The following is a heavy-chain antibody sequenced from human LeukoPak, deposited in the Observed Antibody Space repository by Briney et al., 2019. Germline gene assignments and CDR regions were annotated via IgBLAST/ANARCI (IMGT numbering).Heavy chain of an antibody. D-gene: IGHD1-26*01. V-gene: IGHV1-46*01. Sequence: ASVTVSCKASGYTFTSFYMHWVRQAPGQGLEGMGIFNPSGSSTTYAQKFQGRVTITRDTSTSIVYMELSSLGSEDTAVYYCARAGENYYDFYYWGQGTLVTVSS. CDR1: GYTFTSFY. J-gene: IGHJ4*02. CDR3: ARAGENYYDFYY. CDR2: FNPSGSST.